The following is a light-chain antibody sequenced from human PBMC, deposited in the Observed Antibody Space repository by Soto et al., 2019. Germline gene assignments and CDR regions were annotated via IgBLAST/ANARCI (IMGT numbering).Light chain of an antibody. J-gene: IGKJ1*01. Sequence: EVVLTQSPGTLSLSPGERATLSCRTSQTVSSSFLAWYQQKPGQAPRLLMFDSSNRATDIPDRFSGSGSGTDFTLTIGRLEPEDFAVYYCQQFGSLGTFGQGTKVHIK. CDR1: QTVSSSF. CDR3: QQFGSLGT. CDR2: DSS. V-gene: IGKV3-20*01.